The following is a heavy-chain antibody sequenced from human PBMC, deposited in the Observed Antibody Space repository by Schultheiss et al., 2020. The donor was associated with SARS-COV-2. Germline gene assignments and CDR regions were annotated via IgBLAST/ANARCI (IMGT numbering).Heavy chain of an antibody. CDR1: GFTFSNYA. CDR2: ISSNGGGT. V-gene: IGHV3-64*04. CDR3: AKDYYGSGTYPDY. J-gene: IGHJ4*02. Sequence: GGSLRLSCSASGFTFSNYAMHWVRQAPGKGLEYVSVISSNGGGTYYADSVKGRFTISRDNSKNTLYLQMNSLRTEDTAVYYCAKDYYGSGTYPDYWGQGTLVTVSS. D-gene: IGHD3-10*01.